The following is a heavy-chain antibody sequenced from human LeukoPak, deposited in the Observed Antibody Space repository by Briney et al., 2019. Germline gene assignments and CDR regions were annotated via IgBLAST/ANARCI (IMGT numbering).Heavy chain of an antibody. CDR2: ISAGNGNT. CDR1: GFTFTNHA. J-gene: IGHJ4*02. Sequence: ASVKVSCKASGFTFTNHALQWVRQAPGQRLEWMGWISAGNGNTKYSQNFQGRVTFISNTSATTAFMELSSLRSEDAAVYYCARDSGSGNNDYWGQGTLVTVSS. CDR3: ARDSGSGNNDY. D-gene: IGHD1-26*01. V-gene: IGHV1-3*01.